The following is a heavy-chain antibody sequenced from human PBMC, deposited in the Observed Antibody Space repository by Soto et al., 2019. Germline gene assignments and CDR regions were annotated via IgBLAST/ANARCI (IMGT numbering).Heavy chain of an antibody. J-gene: IGHJ5*01. CDR2: MNPNSGNT. D-gene: IGHD1-26*01. Sequence: ASVKVSCKASGYTFTSYDINWVRQATGQGLEWMGWMNPNSGNTGYAQKFQGRVTMTRNTSISTAYMELSSLRSEDTAIYYCAKDLPGELLPTCFDSRGQGTLVTVSS. CDR1: GYTFTSYD. CDR3: AKDLPGELLPTCFDS. V-gene: IGHV1-8*01.